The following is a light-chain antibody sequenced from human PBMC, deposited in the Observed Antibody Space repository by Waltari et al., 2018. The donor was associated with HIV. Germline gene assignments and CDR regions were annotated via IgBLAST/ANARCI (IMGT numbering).Light chain of an antibody. V-gene: IGLV1-47*01. CDR1: SSNIGSNY. CDR3: AAWDTSLSGSVV. CDR2: RNK. J-gene: IGLJ2*01. Sequence: QSVLTQPPSASGTPGQRVTISCSGSSSNIGSNYVYWYHPLPGTATKLLIYRNKPRPSGVPDRFSGSKSGTSASLSISGLRSEDEADYYCAAWDTSLSGSVVFGGGTKLTVL.